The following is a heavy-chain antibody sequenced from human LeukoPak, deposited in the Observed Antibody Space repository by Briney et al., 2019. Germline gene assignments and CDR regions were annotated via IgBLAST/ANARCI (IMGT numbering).Heavy chain of an antibody. D-gene: IGHD2-15*01. V-gene: IGHV3-23*01. CDR1: GFTFSSFG. CDR2: ISGGGGST. CDR3: AKAPVVVVAATRIDY. Sequence: PGGSLRLSCAASGFTFSSFGMTWVRQAPGMGLEWVSIISGGGGSTYYADSVKGRFTISRDNSKNTLFLQMNSLRVEDTAVYYCAKAPVVVVAATRIDYWGQGTMVTVSS. J-gene: IGHJ3*01.